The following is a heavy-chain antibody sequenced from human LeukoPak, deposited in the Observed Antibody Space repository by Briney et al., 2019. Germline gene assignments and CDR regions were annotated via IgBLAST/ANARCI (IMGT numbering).Heavy chain of an antibody. CDR2: IYYSGST. CDR1: GGSISSYY. CDR3: ASGTYTHYYFDY. Sequence: SETLSLTCTVSGGSISSYYWSWIRQPPGKGLEWIGYIYYSGSTNYNPSLKSRVTIAVDTSKNQFSLKLSSVTAADTAVYYCASGTYTHYYFDYWGQGTLVTVSS. V-gene: IGHV4-59*01. D-gene: IGHD1-26*01. J-gene: IGHJ4*02.